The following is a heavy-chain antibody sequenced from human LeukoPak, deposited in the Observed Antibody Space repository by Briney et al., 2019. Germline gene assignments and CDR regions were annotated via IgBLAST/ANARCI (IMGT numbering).Heavy chain of an antibody. D-gene: IGHD6-6*01. Sequence: TSETLSLTCAVSGGSISSGGYSWSWLRQPPGKGLEWIGYIYHSGSTYYNPSLKSRVTISVDRSRNQFSLKLSSVTAADTAVYYCARGRRGSYSSSTPGWFHPWGQGTLVTVSS. CDR1: GGSISSGGYS. J-gene: IGHJ5*02. V-gene: IGHV4-30-2*01. CDR3: ARGRRGSYSSSTPGWFHP. CDR2: IYHSGST.